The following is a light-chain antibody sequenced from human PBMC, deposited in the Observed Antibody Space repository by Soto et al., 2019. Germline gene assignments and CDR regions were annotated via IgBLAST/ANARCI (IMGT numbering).Light chain of an antibody. CDR2: KAS. V-gene: IGKV4-1*01. CDR3: QQYCGSPYT. CDR1: QSVYYRSKKKTY. Sequence: DIVMTQSPDSLAVSLGERATINCKSSQSVYYRSKKKTYLGWYQQKPGQPPKLLISKASTRESGLPDRFSGSGSGPDFTLTISSLQAEDGAVYYCQQYCGSPYTFGQGTQLEIK. J-gene: IGKJ2*01.